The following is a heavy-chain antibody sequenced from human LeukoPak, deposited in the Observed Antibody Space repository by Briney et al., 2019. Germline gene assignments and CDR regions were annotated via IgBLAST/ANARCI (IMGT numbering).Heavy chain of an antibody. CDR1: GYTFTGYY. CDR3: ARDRGDSSSSGRYYYYYMDV. J-gene: IGHJ6*03. D-gene: IGHD6-6*01. CDR2: INPNGGGT. Sequence: ASVKVSCKASGYTFTGYYVHWVRQAPGQGLEWMGWINPNGGGTNYAQKFQGRVTMTRDTSISTAYMELSRLRSDDTAVYYCARDRGDSSSSGRYYYYYMDVWGKGTTVTVSS. V-gene: IGHV1-2*02.